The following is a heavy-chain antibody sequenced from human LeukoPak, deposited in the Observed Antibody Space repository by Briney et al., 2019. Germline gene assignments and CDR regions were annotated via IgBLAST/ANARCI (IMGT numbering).Heavy chain of an antibody. V-gene: IGHV4-39*07. CDR3: ARDGLVGATRT. Sequence: SETLSLTCTVSGGSISSSSYYWGWIRQPPGKGLEWIGSIYYSGSTYYNPSLKSRVTISVDTSKNQFSLKLSSVTAADTAVYYCARDGLVGATRTWGQGTLVTVSS. D-gene: IGHD1-26*01. CDR2: IYYSGST. J-gene: IGHJ4*02. CDR1: GGSISSSSYY.